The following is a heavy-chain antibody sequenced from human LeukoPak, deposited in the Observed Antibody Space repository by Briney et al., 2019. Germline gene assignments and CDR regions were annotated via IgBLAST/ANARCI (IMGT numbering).Heavy chain of an antibody. D-gene: IGHD3-22*01. CDR1: GGSISSGSYY. CDR2: IYTSGST. V-gene: IGHV4-61*02. CDR3: ARAPHYYYDSSGSIFDY. J-gene: IGHJ4*02. Sequence: SETLSPTCTVSGGSISSGSYYWSWIRQPAGKGLEWIGRIYTSGSTNYNPSLKSRVTISVDTSKNQFSLKLSSVTAADTAVYYCARAPHYYYDSSGSIFDYWGQGTLVTVSS.